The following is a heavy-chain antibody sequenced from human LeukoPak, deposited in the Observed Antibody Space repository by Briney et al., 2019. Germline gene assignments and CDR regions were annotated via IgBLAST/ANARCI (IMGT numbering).Heavy chain of an antibody. D-gene: IGHD6-19*01. CDR2: INSDGSST. Sequence: GGSLRLSCAASGFTFSRYWMHWVRQAPGKGLVWVSRINSDGSSTNYADSVKGRFTISRDNAKNMLYLQMNSLRAEDTAVYYCARVPITLAGTKDAKYFQHWGQGTLVTVSS. CDR1: GFTFSRYW. CDR3: ARVPITLAGTKDAKYFQH. V-gene: IGHV3-74*01. J-gene: IGHJ1*01.